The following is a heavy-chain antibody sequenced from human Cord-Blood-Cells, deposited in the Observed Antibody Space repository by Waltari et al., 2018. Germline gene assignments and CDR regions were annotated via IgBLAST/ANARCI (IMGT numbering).Heavy chain of an antibody. Sequence: EVQLVESGGGLVKPGGSLRLSCAASGFTFSSYSMNWVRQAPGNGLEWVSSISSSSSYIYYAYSVKGRFTISRDNAKNSLYLQMNSLRAEDTAVYYCARDSPPTVIDYWGQGTLVTVSS. CDR1: GFTFSSYS. CDR2: ISSSSSYI. V-gene: IGHV3-21*01. J-gene: IGHJ4*02. D-gene: IGHD4-17*01. CDR3: ARDSPPTVIDY.